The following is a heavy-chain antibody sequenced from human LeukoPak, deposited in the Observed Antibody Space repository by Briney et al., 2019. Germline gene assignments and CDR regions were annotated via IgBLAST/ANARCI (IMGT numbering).Heavy chain of an antibody. J-gene: IGHJ6*03. Sequence: SETLSLTCTVSGGSISSYYWSWIRQPAGKGLEWIGRIYTSGSTNYNPSLKSRVTMSVDTSKNQFSLKLSSVTAADTAGYYCARVKGPGIAVAGTMDVWGKGTTVTISS. V-gene: IGHV4-4*07. D-gene: IGHD6-19*01. CDR1: GGSISSYY. CDR2: IYTSGST. CDR3: ARVKGPGIAVAGTMDV.